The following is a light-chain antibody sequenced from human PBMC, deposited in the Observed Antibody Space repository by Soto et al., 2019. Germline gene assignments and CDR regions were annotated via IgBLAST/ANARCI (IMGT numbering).Light chain of an antibody. CDR1: QSVSSN. V-gene: IGKV3-20*01. J-gene: IGKJ1*01. CDR2: GAS. Sequence: EIVLTQSPATLSVSPGERATLSCRASQSVSSNLAWYQQKPGQAPRLLVYGASTRATGIPDRFTGSGSGTDFTLTISRLEPEDFAVYYCQRDDNSSWTFGPGTKV. CDR3: QRDDNSSWT.